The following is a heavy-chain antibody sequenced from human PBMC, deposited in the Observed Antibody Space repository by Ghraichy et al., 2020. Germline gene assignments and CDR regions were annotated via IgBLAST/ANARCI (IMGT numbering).Heavy chain of an antibody. CDR2: ISTVGNSQ. D-gene: IGHD2-8*02. J-gene: IGHJ6*02. Sequence: GGSLRLSCAAAGFTFSTYSIHWVRQAPGKGLEWVAVISTVGNSQYYADSVKGRFTISRDNSKNTVFLQMNSLRAGDTAVYYCSRDIKSSYWSYYFFAMDVWGHGTTVTVSS. CDR1: GFTFSTYS. CDR3: SRDIKSSYWSYYFFAMDV. V-gene: IGHV3-30-3*01.